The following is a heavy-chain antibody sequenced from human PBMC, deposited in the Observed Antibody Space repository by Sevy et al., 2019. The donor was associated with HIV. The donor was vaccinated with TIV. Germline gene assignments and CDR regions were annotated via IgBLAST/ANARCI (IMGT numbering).Heavy chain of an antibody. V-gene: IGHV3-23*01. CDR3: AKTGAAPINYYYYYYMDV. CDR2: ISGSGGST. J-gene: IGHJ6*03. D-gene: IGHD6-6*01. CDR1: GFTFSSYA. Sequence: GGSLRLSCAASGFTFSSYAMSWVRQAPGKWLEWVSAISGSGGSTYYADSVKGRFTISRDNSKNTLYLQMNSLRAEDTAVYYCAKTGAAPINYYYYYYMDVWGKGTTVTVSS.